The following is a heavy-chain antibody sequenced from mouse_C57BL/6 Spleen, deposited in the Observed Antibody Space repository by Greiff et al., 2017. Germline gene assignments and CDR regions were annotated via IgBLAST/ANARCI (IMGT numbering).Heavy chain of an antibody. J-gene: IGHJ2*01. D-gene: IGHD2-13*01. CDR3: TVTKQSGWYFDY. V-gene: IGHV14-4*01. Sequence: EVQLQQSGAELVRPGASVKLSCTASGFNIKDDYMHWVKQRPEQGLEWIGWIDPENGDTEYASKFQGKATITADTSSNTAYLQLSSLTSEDTAVYYCTVTKQSGWYFDYWGQGTTLTVSS. CDR1: GFNIKDDY. CDR2: IDPENGDT.